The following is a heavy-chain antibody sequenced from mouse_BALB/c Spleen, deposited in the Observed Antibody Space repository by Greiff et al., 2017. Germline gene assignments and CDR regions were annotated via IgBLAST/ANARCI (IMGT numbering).Heavy chain of an antibody. D-gene: IGHD2-1*01. CDR1: GFTFSSYA. CDR3: ARGDGNFDY. J-gene: IGHJ2*01. CDR2: ISSGGSYT. V-gene: IGHV5-9-4*01. Sequence: EVKLMESGGGLVKPGGSLKLSCAASGFTFSSYAMSWVRQSPEQRLEWVAEISSGGSYTYYPDTVTGRFTISRDNAKITLYQEMSSMRSEDTDMYYCARGDGNFDYWGQGTTLTGSS.